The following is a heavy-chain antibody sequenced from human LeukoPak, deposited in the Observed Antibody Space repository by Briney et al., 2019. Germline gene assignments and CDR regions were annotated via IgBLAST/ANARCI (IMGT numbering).Heavy chain of an antibody. J-gene: IGHJ4*02. CDR3: ARVNSGDLDYFDY. V-gene: IGHV3-21*01. CDR2: ISSSSSYI. Sequence: PGGSLRLSCAASGFTFSSYSMNWVRQAPGKGLEWVSSISSSSSYIYYADSVKGRFTISRDNAKNSLYLQMNSLRAEDTAVYYCARVNSGDLDYFDYWGQGTLVTVSS. D-gene: IGHD7-27*01. CDR1: GFTFSSYS.